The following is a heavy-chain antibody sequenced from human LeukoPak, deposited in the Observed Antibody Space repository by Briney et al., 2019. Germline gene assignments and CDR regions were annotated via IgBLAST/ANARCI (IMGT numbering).Heavy chain of an antibody. J-gene: IGHJ3*02. V-gene: IGHV6-1*01. CDR3: AREDRLSFDI. Sequence: SQTVSLTCAISGDSVSSNNAAWHWIRQSPSRGLEWLGRKYYRSKWFYDYAVSRRSRPTTHPDTSKNHFSRQLNSVAPADTAVYFCAREDRLSFDILGQGTM. CDR2: KYYRSKWFY. D-gene: IGHD2-15*01. CDR1: GDSVSSNNAA.